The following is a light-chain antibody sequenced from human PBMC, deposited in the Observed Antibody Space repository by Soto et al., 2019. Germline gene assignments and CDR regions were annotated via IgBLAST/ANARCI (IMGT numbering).Light chain of an antibody. CDR3: LLSFSGPRV. CDR1: TGAVTSGNF. J-gene: IGLJ3*02. V-gene: IGLV7-46*01. Sequence: QAVVTQEPSLSVSPGGTVTLTCASSTGAVTSGNFPYWFQQKPGQAPRTLIYETSNKHSWTPARFSGSLLGGKAALTLSGAQPEDEAAYYCLLSFSGPRVFGGGTQLTVL. CDR2: ETS.